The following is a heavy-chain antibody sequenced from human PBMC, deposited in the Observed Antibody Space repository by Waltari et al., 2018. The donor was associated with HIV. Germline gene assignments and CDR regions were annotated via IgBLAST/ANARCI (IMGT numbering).Heavy chain of an antibody. CDR2: IAYDGSNK. V-gene: IGHV3-30*04. CDR3: ARDFC. CDR1: AFTFSSYA. Sequence: QVQLVESGGGVVQPGRSLRLSCAASAFTFSSYAMHWVRQAPGKGLEWVAVIAYDGSNKSYAEPVKGRFTISRDNSKITLYLQMNILRAEDTAVYYCARDFCWGQGTLVTVSS. J-gene: IGHJ4*02.